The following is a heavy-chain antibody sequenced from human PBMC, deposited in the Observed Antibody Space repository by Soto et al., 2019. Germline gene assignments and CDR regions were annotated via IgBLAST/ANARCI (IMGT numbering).Heavy chain of an antibody. J-gene: IGHJ4*02. CDR2: ISYDGSNK. CDR1: GFTFSSYA. CDR3: ARSPVLLPSFDY. V-gene: IGHV3-30-3*01. D-gene: IGHD3-10*01. Sequence: QVQLVESGGGVVQPGRSLRLSCAASGFTFSSYAMHWVRQAPGKGLEWVAVISYDGSNKYYADSVKGRFTISRDNSKNTLYLQMNSLRAEDTAVYYCARSPVLLPSFDYWGQGTLVTVSS.